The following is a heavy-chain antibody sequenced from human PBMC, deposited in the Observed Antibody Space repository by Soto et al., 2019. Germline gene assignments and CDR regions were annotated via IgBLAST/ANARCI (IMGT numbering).Heavy chain of an antibody. D-gene: IGHD6-13*01. J-gene: IGHJ4*02. Sequence: GGSLRLSCAASGFTFSDYYMSWIRQAPGKGLEWVSYISTTGTTTYYADSMKGRFTISRDNAKNSLYLQMNSPRPEDTAVYYCARLRRGSSWYLDYWGRGTQVTVSS. CDR2: ISTTGTTT. CDR3: ARLRRGSSWYLDY. V-gene: IGHV3-11*01. CDR1: GFTFSDYY.